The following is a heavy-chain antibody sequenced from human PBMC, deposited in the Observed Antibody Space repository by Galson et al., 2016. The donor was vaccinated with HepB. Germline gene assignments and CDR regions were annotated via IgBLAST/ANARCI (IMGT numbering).Heavy chain of an antibody. CDR3: ASDSSSGYFFES. J-gene: IGHJ4*02. CDR2: ITSSSTVI. D-gene: IGHD6-13*01. V-gene: IGHV3-21*05. CDR1: GVSLSDYN. Sequence: LRLSCAASGVSLSDYNMNWVRQAPGKGLEWVSYITSSSTVIYYADSVKGRFTISRDNAKNSLYLQMNSLRAEDTAVYYCASDSSSGYFFESWGQGALVTVSS.